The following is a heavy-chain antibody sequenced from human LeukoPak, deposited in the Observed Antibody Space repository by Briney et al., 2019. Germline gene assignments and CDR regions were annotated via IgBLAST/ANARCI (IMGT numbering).Heavy chain of an antibody. CDR3: ARGRRDGYNFPFDL. CDR2: IGTAGDT. CDR1: GFTFSGSA. V-gene: IGHV3-13*01. D-gene: IGHD5-12*01. Sequence: GGSLRLSCAASGFTFSGSAMHWVRQAAGKGLEWVSAIGTAGDTYYLGSVRGRFTISREDAKNSLYLQMNSLSAGDTAVYYCARGRRDGYNFPFDLWGQGTLVTVSS. J-gene: IGHJ4*02.